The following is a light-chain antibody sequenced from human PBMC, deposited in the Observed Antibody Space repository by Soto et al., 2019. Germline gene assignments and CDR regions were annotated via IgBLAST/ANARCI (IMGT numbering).Light chain of an antibody. CDR3: GSYSSGSSPYV. J-gene: IGLJ1*01. CDR1: ISDVGGFSY. CDR2: DVT. V-gene: IGLV2-14*03. Sequence: QSALTQPASVSWSPGQSITISCTGTISDVGGFSYVSWYQQHPGKAPKLMIYDVTNRPSGVSYRFSGSKSGNTASLTISGLQAEDEADYYCGSYSSGSSPYVFGTGTKVTVL.